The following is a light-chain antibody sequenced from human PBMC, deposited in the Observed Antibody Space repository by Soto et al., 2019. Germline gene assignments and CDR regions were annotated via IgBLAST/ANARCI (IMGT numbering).Light chain of an antibody. CDR2: EVS. J-gene: IGLJ2*01. CDR3: TSYTSSNTVV. Sequence: QSAVTQPASVSGSPGQSITISCTGTSSDVGGYDYVSWYQQHPGKAPKLMIYEVSNRPSGVSSRFSGSKSGNTASLTISGLHAEDEADYYCTSYTSSNTVVFGGGTKLTVL. CDR1: SSDVGGYDY. V-gene: IGLV2-14*01.